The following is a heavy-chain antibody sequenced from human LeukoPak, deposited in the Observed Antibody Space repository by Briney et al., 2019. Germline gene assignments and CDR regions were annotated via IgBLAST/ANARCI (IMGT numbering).Heavy chain of an antibody. CDR1: GGSISSYY. CDR3: ARDVSQLAPDYYGMDV. CDR2: IYYSGST. V-gene: IGHV4-59*01. Sequence: SETLSLTCTVSGGSISSYYWSWIRQPPGKGLEWIGYIYYSGSTNYNPSLKSRVTISVDTSKNQFSLKLSSVTAAGTAVYYCARDVSQLAPDYYGMDVWGQGTTVTVSS. D-gene: IGHD6-13*01. J-gene: IGHJ6*02.